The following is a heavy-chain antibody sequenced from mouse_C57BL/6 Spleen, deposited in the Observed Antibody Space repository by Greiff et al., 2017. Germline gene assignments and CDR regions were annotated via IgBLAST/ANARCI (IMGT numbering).Heavy chain of an antibody. CDR3: ARPTGPYYAMDY. CDR2: IYPGDGDT. Sequence: QVQLKESGPELVKPGASVKISCKASGYAFSSSWMNWVKQRPGKGLEWIGRIYPGDGDTNYNGKFKGKATLTADKSSSTAYMQLSSLTSEDSAVYFCARPTGPYYAMDYWGQGTSVTVSS. J-gene: IGHJ4*01. V-gene: IGHV1-82*01. CDR1: GYAFSSSW.